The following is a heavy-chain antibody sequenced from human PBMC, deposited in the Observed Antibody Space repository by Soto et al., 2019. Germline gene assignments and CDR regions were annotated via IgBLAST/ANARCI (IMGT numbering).Heavy chain of an antibody. J-gene: IGHJ4*02. CDR2: IGGSGRFT. CDR3: AKDWRDAHYPLYFFDS. Sequence: EVQLLESGGALEQPGGSLRLSWVASGFKFRSYAMSWVRQAPGKGLELVSTIGGSGRFTTYADSVKGRFTPSRDNFRNTVYMQMNSFSSDDTATYYCAKDWRDAHYPLYFFDSWGQGTLVTVSS. D-gene: IGHD3-3*01. CDR1: GFKFRSYA. V-gene: IGHV3-23*01.